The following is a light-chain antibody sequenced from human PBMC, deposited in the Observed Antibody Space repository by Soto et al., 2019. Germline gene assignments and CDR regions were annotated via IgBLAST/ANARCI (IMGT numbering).Light chain of an antibody. V-gene: IGLV2-8*01. CDR1: SSDVGGYNY. Sequence: QSVLTQPPSASGSPGQSVTISCIGTSSDVGGYNYVSWYRQHPGKAPKLIISEVSKRPSGAPDRFSGSKSGNTASLTVSGLQAEDEADYFCSSYAGSNDLVFGGGTKLTVL. CDR2: EVS. CDR3: SSYAGSNDLV. J-gene: IGLJ3*02.